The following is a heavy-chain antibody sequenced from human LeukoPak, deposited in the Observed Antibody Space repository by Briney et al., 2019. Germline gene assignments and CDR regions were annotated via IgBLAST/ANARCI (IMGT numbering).Heavy chain of an antibody. CDR3: ARSASAMVRGVNFDY. V-gene: IGHV1-2*02. D-gene: IGHD3-10*01. CDR2: INPYSGAI. J-gene: IGHJ4*02. CDR1: GFTFTDEY. Sequence: GASVKVSFKSSGFTFTDEYIHWVRQAPGQGLEWMGWINPYSGAINYAQKFQGRVTLTRDTSISTAYMELSRLTSGDTAVYYCARSASAMVRGVNFDYWGQGTLVTVSS.